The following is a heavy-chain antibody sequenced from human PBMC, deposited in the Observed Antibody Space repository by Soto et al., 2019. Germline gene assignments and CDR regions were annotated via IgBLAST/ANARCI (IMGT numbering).Heavy chain of an antibody. V-gene: IGHV1-18*04. Sequence: GASVKVSCKASGYTFTSHGINWVRQAPGQGLEWMGWISTYNGNTKYAQILQGRVTMTTDTSTSTAYMELRSLRSDDTAVYYCAREVEYQLLFPYYYGMDVWGQGTTVTVSS. CDR3: AREVEYQLLFPYYYGMDV. J-gene: IGHJ6*02. D-gene: IGHD2-2*01. CDR2: ISTYNGNT. CDR1: GYTFTSHG.